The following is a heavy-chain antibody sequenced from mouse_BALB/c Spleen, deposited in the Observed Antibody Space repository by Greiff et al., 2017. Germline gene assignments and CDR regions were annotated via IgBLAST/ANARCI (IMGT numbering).Heavy chain of an antibody. D-gene: IGHD2-3*01. CDR3: ARGGVYDGYYGWFAY. V-gene: IGHV3-2*02. J-gene: IGHJ3*01. CDR1: GYSITSDYA. CDR2: ISYSGST. Sequence: EVQLQESGPGLVKPSQSLSLTCTVTGYSITSDYAWNWIRQFPGNKLEWMGYISYSGSTSYNPSLKSRISITRDTSKNQFFLQLNSVTTEDTATYYCARGGVYDGYYGWFAYWGQGTLVTVSA.